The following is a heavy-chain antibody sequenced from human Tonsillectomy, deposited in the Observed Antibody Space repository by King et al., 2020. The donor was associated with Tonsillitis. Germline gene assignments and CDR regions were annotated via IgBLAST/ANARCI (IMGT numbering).Heavy chain of an antibody. D-gene: IGHD1-26*01. CDR1: GLTFITFA. CDR2: ISDSTTT. Sequence: EQLVESGGGLVQPGGSLRPPGPASGLTFITFAMTWFGQAPRKGLEWASSISDSTTTYYADSVKGRFTISRDNSKNTVYLHMNSLRAEDTAVYYCAKTISGSYGIGEYWGQGTLVTVSS. CDR3: AKTISGSYGIGEY. V-gene: IGHV3-23*04. J-gene: IGHJ4*02.